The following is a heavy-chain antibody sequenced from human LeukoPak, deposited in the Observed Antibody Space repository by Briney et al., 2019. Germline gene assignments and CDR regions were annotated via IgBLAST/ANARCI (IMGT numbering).Heavy chain of an antibody. CDR2: IYYSGST. CDR3: ARDKRVWLLTGGRYYYGMDV. CDR1: GGSISSGGYY. V-gene: IGHV4-31*03. J-gene: IGHJ6*02. Sequence: SETLSLTCTVSGGSISSGGYYWSWIRQHPGKGLEWIGYIYYSGSTYYNPSLKSRVTISVDTSKNQFSLKLSSVTAADTAVYYCARDKRVWLLTGGRYYYGMDVWGQGTTVTVSS. D-gene: IGHD3-16*01.